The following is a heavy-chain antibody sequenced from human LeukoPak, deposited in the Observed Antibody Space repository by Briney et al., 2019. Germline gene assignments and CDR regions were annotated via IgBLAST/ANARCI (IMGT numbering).Heavy chain of an antibody. J-gene: IGHJ3*02. D-gene: IGHD2-21*02. V-gene: IGHV1-3*01. Sequence: ASVKVSCKASGYTFTSYAMHWVRQAPGQRLEWMGWINAGNGNTKYSQKFQGRVTITRDTSASTANMDLSSLRSEDTAVYYCARDGGDSAFDIWGQGTMVTVSS. CDR3: ARDGGDSAFDI. CDR1: GYTFTSYA. CDR2: INAGNGNT.